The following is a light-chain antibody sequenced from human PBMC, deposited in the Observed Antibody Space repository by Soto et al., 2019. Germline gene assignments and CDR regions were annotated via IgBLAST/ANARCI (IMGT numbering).Light chain of an antibody. CDR2: SGS. CDR3: QQYGDSPMFT. Sequence: EVVLTQSPGTLSLSPGERANLSCRASQSVGSSYLAWYQQKPDQAPRLLIYSGSYRATGIPARFSGSGSEADFTLTISRLEPEDFAVYYCQQYGDSPMFTFGQGTNLEIK. CDR1: QSVGSSY. V-gene: IGKV3-20*01. J-gene: IGKJ2*01.